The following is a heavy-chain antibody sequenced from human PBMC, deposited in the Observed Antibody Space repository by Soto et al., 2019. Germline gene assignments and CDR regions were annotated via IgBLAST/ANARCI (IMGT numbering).Heavy chain of an antibody. Sequence: GGSLRLSCAASGFTFSSYGMHWVRQAPGKGLEWVAVISYDGSNKYYADSVKGRFTISRDNSKNTLYLQMNSLRAEDTAVYYCAKNRVAVAGDAFDIWGQGKMVIV. CDR1: GFTFSSYG. V-gene: IGHV3-30*18. D-gene: IGHD6-19*01. CDR3: AKNRVAVAGDAFDI. J-gene: IGHJ3*02. CDR2: ISYDGSNK.